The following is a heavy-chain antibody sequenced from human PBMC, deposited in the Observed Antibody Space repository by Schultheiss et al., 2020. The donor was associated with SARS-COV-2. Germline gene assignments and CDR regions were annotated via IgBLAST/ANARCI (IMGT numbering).Heavy chain of an antibody. D-gene: IGHD3/OR15-3a*01. CDR1: GYTFTSYG. Sequence: SVKVSCKASGYTFTSYGISWVRQAPGQGLEWMGGIIPIFGTANYAQKFQGRVTITADESTSTAYMELSSLRSEDTAVYYCATPRYDFWSGYYTAFDYWGQGTLVTVSS. J-gene: IGHJ4*02. V-gene: IGHV1-69*13. CDR3: ATPRYDFWSGYYTAFDY. CDR2: IIPIFGTA.